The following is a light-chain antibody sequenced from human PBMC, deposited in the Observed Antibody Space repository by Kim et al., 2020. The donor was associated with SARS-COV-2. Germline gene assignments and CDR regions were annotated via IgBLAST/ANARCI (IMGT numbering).Light chain of an antibody. J-gene: IGLJ2*01. Sequence: VSTGQTASITCSGDKLGDKYACWYQQKPGQSPVLVIYQDSKRPSGIPERFSGSNPGNTATLTISGTQAMDEADYYCQAWDSSTVVFGGGTQLTVL. V-gene: IGLV3-1*01. CDR3: QAWDSSTVV. CDR2: QDS. CDR1: KLGDKY.